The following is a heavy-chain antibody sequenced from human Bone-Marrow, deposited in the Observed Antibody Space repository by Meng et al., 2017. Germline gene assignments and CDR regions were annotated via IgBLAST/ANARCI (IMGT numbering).Heavy chain of an antibody. J-gene: IGHJ5*02. D-gene: IGHD5-12*01. Sequence: QGTLRCSCPVLIKLAIPPSLPSTVSGSAISSGGCYVSWIRQNPGKGREWLGYIYYSGSTYDNPSLKSLVTISVDTSKNQFSLKLSSVTPADTAVYYCARAKRIYSGYGWWFDPWGQGTLVTVSS. CDR2: IYYSGST. CDR1: GSAISSGGCY. V-gene: IGHV4-31*01. CDR3: ARAKRIYSGYGWWFDP.